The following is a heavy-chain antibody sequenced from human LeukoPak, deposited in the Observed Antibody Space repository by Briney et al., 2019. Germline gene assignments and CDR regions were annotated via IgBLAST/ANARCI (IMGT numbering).Heavy chain of an antibody. CDR1: GFTFSSYA. Sequence: PGGSLRLSCAASGFTFSSYAMHWVRQAPGKGLEWVAVISYDGSNKYYADSVKGRFTISRDNSKNTLYLQMNSLRVEDTAVYYCAKDLSSGWAFDYWGQGTLVTVSS. CDR2: ISYDGSNK. J-gene: IGHJ4*02. V-gene: IGHV3-30*04. D-gene: IGHD6-19*01. CDR3: AKDLSSGWAFDY.